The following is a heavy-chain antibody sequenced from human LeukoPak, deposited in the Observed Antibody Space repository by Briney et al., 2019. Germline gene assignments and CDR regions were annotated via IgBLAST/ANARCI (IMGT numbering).Heavy chain of an antibody. CDR1: GFTFRSHG. V-gene: IGHV3-30*02. CDR3: AKAPRDFYYYYMDV. CDR2: IRYDGSNK. J-gene: IGHJ6*03. Sequence: GGSLRLSCAASGFTFRSHGMHWVRQAPGKGLEWVAFIRYDGSNKYYADSVKGRFTISRDNSKNTLFLQMNSLRAEDTAVYYCAKAPRDFYYYYMDVWGKGTTVTVSS.